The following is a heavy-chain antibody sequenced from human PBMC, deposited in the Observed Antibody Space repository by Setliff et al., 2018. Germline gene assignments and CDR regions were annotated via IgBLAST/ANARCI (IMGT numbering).Heavy chain of an antibody. D-gene: IGHD1-1*01. CDR2: IDRFGNT. J-gene: IGHJ4*02. Sequence: SETLSLTCTVSGDSISSGFYYWGWIRQHPGKGLEWIGRIDRFGNTYSNSSLKSRLTISVDTSKNQFFLKLTSVTAADTAIYYCARTGTYRYFDYWGQGTLVTVSS. CDR1: GDSISSGFYY. CDR3: ARTGTYRYFDY. V-gene: IGHV4-39*01.